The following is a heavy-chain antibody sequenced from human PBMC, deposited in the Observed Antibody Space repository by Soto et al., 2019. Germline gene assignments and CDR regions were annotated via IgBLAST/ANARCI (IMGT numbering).Heavy chain of an antibody. V-gene: IGHV1-18*01. D-gene: IGHD3-9*01. Sequence: ASVKVSCKASGYTFTSYGISWVRQAPGQGLEWMGWISAYNGNTNYAQKLQGRVTMTTDTSTSTAYMELRSLRSDDTAVYYCARVGYTLRYFAWFDPWGQGTLVTVSP. CDR2: ISAYNGNT. J-gene: IGHJ5*02. CDR3: ARVGYTLRYFAWFDP. CDR1: GYTFTSYG.